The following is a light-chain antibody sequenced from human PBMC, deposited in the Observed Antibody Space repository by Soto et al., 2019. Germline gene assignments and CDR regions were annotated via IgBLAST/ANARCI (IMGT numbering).Light chain of an antibody. V-gene: IGLV1-44*01. CDR1: RSNIGSNT. CDR2: SNN. J-gene: IGLJ1*01. Sequence: QSVLTQPPSTSGTPGQRVTISCSGSRSNIGSNTVTWYQQLPGTAPKLLIYSNNQRPSGVPDRFSGSKYGTPASPAISGLQSEDEADYYCAAWDDSLNGSYVFGTGTKVTVL. CDR3: AAWDDSLNGSYV.